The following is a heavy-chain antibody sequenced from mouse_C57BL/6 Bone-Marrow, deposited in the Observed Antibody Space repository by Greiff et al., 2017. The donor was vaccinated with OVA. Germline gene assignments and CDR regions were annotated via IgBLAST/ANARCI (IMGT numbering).Heavy chain of an antibody. CDR1: GYTFTDYY. CDR2: IYPGSGNT. Sequence: VQLVESGAELVRPGASVKLSCKASGYTFTDYYINWVKQRPGQGLEWIARIYPGSGNTYYNEKFKGKATLTAEKSSSTAYMQLSSLTSEDSAVYFCASEGFAYWGQGTTLTVSS. CDR3: ASEGFAY. J-gene: IGHJ2*01. V-gene: IGHV1-76*01.